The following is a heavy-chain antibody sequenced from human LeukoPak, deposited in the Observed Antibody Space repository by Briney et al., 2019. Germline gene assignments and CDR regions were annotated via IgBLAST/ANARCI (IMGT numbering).Heavy chain of an antibody. V-gene: IGHV3-9*01. J-gene: IGHJ4*02. Sequence: GRSLRLSCAASGFTFDDCTMHWVRQAPGKGLEWVSSISWNSGSIAYADSVKGRFTISRDNAKNSLFLQMNSLRAEDTALYYCAKGLVGTTTFMDYWGQGTLVTVYS. D-gene: IGHD1-26*01. CDR2: ISWNSGSI. CDR1: GFTFDDCT. CDR3: AKGLVGTTTFMDY.